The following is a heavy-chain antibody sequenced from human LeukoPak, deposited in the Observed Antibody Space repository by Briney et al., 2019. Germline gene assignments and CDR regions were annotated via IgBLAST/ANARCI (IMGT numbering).Heavy chain of an antibody. CDR1: GFTFSSYN. V-gene: IGHV3-21*01. D-gene: IGHD2/OR15-2a*01. CDR3: VRIPNSANFPNWCDP. CDR2: ISGNSGYI. Sequence: GGSLRLCCAGSGFTFSSYNMNWVRLAPVKGLKSISSISGNSGYISYADSVKGRFTVSRDNAKNSLYLQMNSLRADDTAVYYCVRIPNSANFPNWCDPWGQGTLVTVSS. J-gene: IGHJ5*02.